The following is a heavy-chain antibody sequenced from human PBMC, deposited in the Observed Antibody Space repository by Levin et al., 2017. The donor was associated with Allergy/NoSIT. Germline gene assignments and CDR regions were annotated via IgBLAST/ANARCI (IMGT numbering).Heavy chain of an antibody. CDR3: ARVRSVGYGYSDLDY. V-gene: IGHV4-59*01. Sequence: SETLSLTCTVSGGSLSIYYWSWIRQPPGKGLEWIGHINNSGNTKYNPSLKSRVTMSVDTSKNQFSLKVTSATAAATAVYYCARVRSVGYGYSDLDYWGQGTLVTVSS. D-gene: IGHD5-18*01. CDR1: GGSLSIYY. CDR2: INNSGNT. J-gene: IGHJ4*02.